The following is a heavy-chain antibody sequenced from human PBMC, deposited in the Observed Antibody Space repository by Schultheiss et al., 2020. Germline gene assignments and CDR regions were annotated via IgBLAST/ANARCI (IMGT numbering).Heavy chain of an antibody. Sequence: GGSLRLSCAASGFTFSSYAMSWVRQAPGKGLEWVSAISGSGGSTYYADSVKGRFTISRDNAKNSLYLQMNSLRDEDTAVYYCARADAFDIWGQGTMVTVSS. J-gene: IGHJ3*02. CDR3: ARADAFDI. CDR2: ISGSGGST. V-gene: IGHV3-23*01. CDR1: GFTFSSYA.